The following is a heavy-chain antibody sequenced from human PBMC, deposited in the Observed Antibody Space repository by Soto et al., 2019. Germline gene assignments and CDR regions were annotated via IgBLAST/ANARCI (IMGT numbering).Heavy chain of an antibody. J-gene: IGHJ4*02. CDR1: GGTFSSYA. D-gene: IGHD5-12*01. V-gene: IGHV1-69*13. Sequence: SVKVSCKASGGTFSSYAISWVRQAPGQGLEWMGGIIPIFGTANYAQKFQGRVTITADESTSTAYMELSSLRSEDTAVYYCAIDSRPEDEVATGYYWGKGSLVTVSS. CDR3: AIDSRPEDEVATGYY. CDR2: IIPIFGTA.